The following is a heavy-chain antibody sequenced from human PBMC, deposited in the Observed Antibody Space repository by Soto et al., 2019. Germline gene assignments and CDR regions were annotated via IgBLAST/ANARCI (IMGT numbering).Heavy chain of an antibody. J-gene: IGHJ4*02. CDR1: GGTFSSYT. V-gene: IGHV1-69*04. Sequence: GASVKVSCKASGGTFSSYTISWVRQAPGQGLEWMGRIIPILGIANYAQKFQGRVTITADKSTSTAYMELSSLRSEDTAVYYCARDHQQLGIDFDYWGQGTLVTVSS. CDR2: IIPILGIA. D-gene: IGHD6-13*01. CDR3: ARDHQQLGIDFDY.